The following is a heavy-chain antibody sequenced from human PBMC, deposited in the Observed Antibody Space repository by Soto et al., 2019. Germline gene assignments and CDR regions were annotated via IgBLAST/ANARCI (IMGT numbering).Heavy chain of an antibody. CDR2: ISGNGRSI. V-gene: IGHV3-23*01. CDR1: GFAFSNYA. Sequence: GGSLRLSCVASGFAFSNYAMNWVRQTPGKGLEWVSSISGNGRSIYYAQSVKGRFTISRDNPRNTLYLQLDSLRGDDTAVYFCVSQRSSGVHHFGSWGQGTLVTVS. J-gene: IGHJ4*02. CDR3: VSQRSSGVHHFGS. D-gene: IGHD5-12*01.